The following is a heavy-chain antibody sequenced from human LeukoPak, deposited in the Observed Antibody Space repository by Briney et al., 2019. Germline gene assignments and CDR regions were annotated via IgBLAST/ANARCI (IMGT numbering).Heavy chain of an antibody. CDR2: INHSGST. Sequence: SETLSLTCAVYGGSFSGYYWSWIRQPPGKGLEWIGEINHSGSTNYNPSIKSRVTISVDTSKNQFSLKLSSVTAADTAVYYCARGIVVVPAATPPTYYYYYGMDVWGQGTTVTVSS. V-gene: IGHV4-34*01. CDR3: ARGIVVVPAATPPTYYYYYGMDV. CDR1: GGSFSGYY. J-gene: IGHJ6*02. D-gene: IGHD2-2*01.